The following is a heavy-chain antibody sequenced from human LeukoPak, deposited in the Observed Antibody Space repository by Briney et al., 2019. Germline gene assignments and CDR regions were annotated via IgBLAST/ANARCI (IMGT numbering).Heavy chain of an antibody. CDR3: VSYGDYGFDY. D-gene: IGHD4-17*01. CDR2: IYHSGST. J-gene: IGHJ4*02. V-gene: IGHV4-30-2*01. CDR1: GGSISSGGYY. Sequence: SETLSLTFTVSGGSISSGGYYWSWIRQPPGKGLEWIGCIYHSGSTYYNPSLKSRVTISVDRSKNQFSLKLSSVTAADTAVYYCVSYGDYGFDYWGQGTLVTVSS.